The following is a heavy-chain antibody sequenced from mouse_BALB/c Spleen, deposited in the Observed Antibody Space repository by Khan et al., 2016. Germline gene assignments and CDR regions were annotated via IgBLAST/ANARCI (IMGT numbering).Heavy chain of an antibody. CDR2: IDPANGNN. Sequence: VRLQQSGAELVKPGASVKLSCTASGFNINDTYMHWVKQRPEQGLEWFGRIDPANGNNKYEPKFQGKATITADTSSNTVYLQLSSLTSEDTAVYYCAGYRYFDYWCQGTTLTGSS. V-gene: IGHV14-3*02. CDR1: GFNINDTY. D-gene: IGHD1-2*01. CDR3: AGYRYFDY. J-gene: IGHJ2*01.